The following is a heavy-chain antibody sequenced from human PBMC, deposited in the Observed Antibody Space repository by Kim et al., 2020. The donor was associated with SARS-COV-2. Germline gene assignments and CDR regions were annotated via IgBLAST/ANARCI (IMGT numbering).Heavy chain of an antibody. Sequence: DSVKGRFTISRDNAKNSLYLQMNSLRAEDTAVYYCARDFSTRLRGGWFDSWGQGTLVTVSS. D-gene: IGHD2-2*01. J-gene: IGHJ5*01. CDR3: ARDFSTRLRGGWFDS. V-gene: IGHV3-21*06.